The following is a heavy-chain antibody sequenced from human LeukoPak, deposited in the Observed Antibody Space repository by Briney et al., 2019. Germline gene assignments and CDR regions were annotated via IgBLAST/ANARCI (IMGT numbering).Heavy chain of an antibody. CDR3: ARAPPEWELLSYFDY. D-gene: IGHD1-26*01. Sequence: PSETLSLTCTVSGGSISSYYWSWIRQPPGKGLEWIGYIYYSESTNYNPSLKSRVTISVDTSKNQFSLKLSSVTAADTAVYYCARAPPEWELLSYFDYWGQGTLVTVSS. CDR2: IYYSEST. V-gene: IGHV4-59*01. J-gene: IGHJ4*02. CDR1: GGSISSYY.